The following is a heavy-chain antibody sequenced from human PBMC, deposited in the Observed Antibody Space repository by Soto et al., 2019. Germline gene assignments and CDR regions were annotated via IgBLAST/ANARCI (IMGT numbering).Heavy chain of an antibody. V-gene: IGHV3-30*18. CDR1: GFTFSSYG. CDR2: ISYDGSNK. CDR3: AKTIGGYYYYGMDV. J-gene: IGHJ6*02. D-gene: IGHD3-3*01. Sequence: GGSLRLSCAASGFTFSSYGMHWVRQAPGKGLEWVAVISYDGSNKYYADSVKGRFTISRDNSKNTLYLQMNSLRAEDTAVYYCAKTIGGYYYYGMDVWGQGTTVTVSS.